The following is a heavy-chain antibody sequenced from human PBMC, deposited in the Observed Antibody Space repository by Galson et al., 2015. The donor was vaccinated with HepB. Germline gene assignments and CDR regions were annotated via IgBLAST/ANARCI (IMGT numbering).Heavy chain of an antibody. Sequence: SLRLSCAASGFTVSSNYMSWVRQAPGKGLEWVSVIYSGGSTYYADSVKGRFTISRDNSKNTLYLQMNSLRAEDTAVYYCARGGGYDESPFDYWGQGTLVTVSS. D-gene: IGHD5-12*01. CDR1: GFTVSSNY. CDR3: ARGGGYDESPFDY. J-gene: IGHJ4*02. V-gene: IGHV3-53*01. CDR2: IYSGGST.